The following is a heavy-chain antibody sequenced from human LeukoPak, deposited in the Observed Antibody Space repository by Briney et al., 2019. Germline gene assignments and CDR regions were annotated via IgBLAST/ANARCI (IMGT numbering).Heavy chain of an antibody. J-gene: IGHJ4*02. V-gene: IGHV3-23*01. CDR3: ARDLYSYGHGPYFDY. CDR1: GFTFSSYA. Sequence: GGSLRLSCAASGFTFSSYAMSWVRQAPGKGLEWVSAISGSGGSTYYADSVKGRFTISRDNSKNTLYLQMNSLRAEDTAVYYCARDLYSYGHGPYFDYWGQGTLVTVSS. D-gene: IGHD5-18*01. CDR2: ISGSGGST.